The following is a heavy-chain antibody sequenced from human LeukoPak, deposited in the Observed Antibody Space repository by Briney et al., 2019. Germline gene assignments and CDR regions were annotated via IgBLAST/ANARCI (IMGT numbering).Heavy chain of an antibody. J-gene: IGHJ6*03. CDR2: IRYDGSNK. CDR1: GFTLSTYG. V-gene: IGHV3-30*02. CDR3: AKDLGLPGYMDV. Sequence: GGSLRLSCAASGFTLSTYGMHWVRQAPGKGLEWVAFIRYDGSNKYYADSVKGRFAISRDNSKNTLNLQMNSLRAEDTAVYYCAKDLGLPGYMDVWGKGTTVTISS. D-gene: IGHD3-10*01.